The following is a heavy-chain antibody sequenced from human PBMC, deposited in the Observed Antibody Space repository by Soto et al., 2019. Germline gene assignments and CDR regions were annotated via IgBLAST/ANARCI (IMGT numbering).Heavy chain of an antibody. Sequence: GGSLRLSCAGAEFNFDNYAMQWVRQAPGKGLEWVSGISWDSANMGYADSVKGRFTISRDNAKKSLYLQMSSLRVEDTALYYCARGRYFDRSGHVAAPDIWGQGTMVTVSS. CDR2: ISWDSANM. CDR3: ARGRYFDRSGHVAAPDI. D-gene: IGHD3-22*01. V-gene: IGHV3-9*01. CDR1: EFNFDNYA. J-gene: IGHJ3*02.